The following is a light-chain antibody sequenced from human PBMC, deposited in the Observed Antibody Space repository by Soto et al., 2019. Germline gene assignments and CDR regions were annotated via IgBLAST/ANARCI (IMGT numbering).Light chain of an antibody. CDR3: QQRNNWPGT. V-gene: IGKV3D-20*02. CDR2: GAS. Sequence: EIVLTHSPGTLSLSPGERATLSCRASQSVSSSYLAWYQQKPGQAPRLLISGASIRATGIPDRFSASGSGTDFSLMISRLEPEDFAVYYCQQRNNWPGTFGQGTKVDIK. CDR1: QSVSSSY. J-gene: IGKJ1*01.